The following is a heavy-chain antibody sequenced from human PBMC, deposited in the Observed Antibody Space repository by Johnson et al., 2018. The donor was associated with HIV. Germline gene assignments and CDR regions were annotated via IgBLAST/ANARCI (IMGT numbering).Heavy chain of an antibody. Sequence: QVQLVESGGGVVQPGGSLRLSCAASGFTFSSYGMHWVRQAPGKGLEWVAVISYDGSNKYYADSVKGRFTISRDSSKNTLYLQMNSLTIDDTAVYYCARDGSNFGAFDIWGQGTMVTVSS. J-gene: IGHJ3*02. CDR3: ARDGSNFGAFDI. CDR1: GFTFSSYG. D-gene: IGHD1-1*01. V-gene: IGHV3-30*03. CDR2: ISYDGSNK.